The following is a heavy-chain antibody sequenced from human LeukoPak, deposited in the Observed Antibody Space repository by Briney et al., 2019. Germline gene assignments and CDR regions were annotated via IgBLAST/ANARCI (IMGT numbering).Heavy chain of an antibody. CDR1: GFIFNSYW. CDR2: IRYDGSNK. J-gene: IGHJ4*02. D-gene: IGHD6-13*01. Sequence: GGSLRLSCTASGFIFNSYWMGWVRQAPGKGLERVAFIRYDGSNKYYADSVTGRFTISRNNSKNTLFLQMNSLRAADTAVYYCAKCVGRSSSWYRGARGEYCDYGAQGAVVTVSS. CDR3: AKCVGRSSSWYRGARGEYCDY. V-gene: IGHV3-30*02.